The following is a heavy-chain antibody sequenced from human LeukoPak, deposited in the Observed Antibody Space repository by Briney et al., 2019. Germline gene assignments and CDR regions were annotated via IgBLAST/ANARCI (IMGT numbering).Heavy chain of an antibody. V-gene: IGHV1-69*04. J-gene: IGHJ5*02. CDR3: ASGRMTTETTYCFDP. Sequence: GASVKVSCKASGGTFISNAITWVRQAPGQGLEWMGRIIPIFGITDYAQKFQDRVTITADKSTSTAYMEFSSLRSEDTAVYYCASGRMTTETTYCFDPWGQGTLITVSS. CDR2: IIPIFGIT. CDR1: GGTFISNA. D-gene: IGHD4-11*01.